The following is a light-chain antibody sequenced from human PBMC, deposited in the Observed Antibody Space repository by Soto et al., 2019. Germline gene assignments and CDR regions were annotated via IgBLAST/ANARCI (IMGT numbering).Light chain of an antibody. V-gene: IGKV3-20*01. Sequence: ELVLTHSPGTLSLSPAERATLSCRASQSVTSNYLAWYQQKHGQAPRLLVYGASSRATGISDRFSGSVSGTDGTLTISRLETEDVSVYYCQHYVSPTITFGQGTRLEI. CDR3: QHYVSPTIT. J-gene: IGKJ5*01. CDR2: GAS. CDR1: QSVTSNY.